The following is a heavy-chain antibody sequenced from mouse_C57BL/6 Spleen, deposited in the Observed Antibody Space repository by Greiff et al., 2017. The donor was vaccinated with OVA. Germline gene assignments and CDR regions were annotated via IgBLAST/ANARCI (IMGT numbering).Heavy chain of an antibody. CDR1: GYTFTDYY. J-gene: IGHJ2*01. D-gene: IGHD4-1*01. V-gene: IGHV1-26*01. CDR2: INPNNGGT. Sequence: VQLQQSGPELVKPGASVKISCKASGYTFTDYYMNWVKQSHGKSLEWIGDINPNNGGTSYNQKFKGKATLTVDKSSSTAYMELRSLTSEDSAVYYCAREGELGRGYFDYWGQGTTLTVSS. CDR3: AREGELGRGYFDY.